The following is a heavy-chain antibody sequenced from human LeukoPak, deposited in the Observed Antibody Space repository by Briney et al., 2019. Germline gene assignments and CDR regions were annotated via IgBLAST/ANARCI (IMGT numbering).Heavy chain of an antibody. Sequence: GGSLRLSCAASGFTFRSYAMNWVRQAPGKGLEWVSAISGSGGSTYYADSVKGRFTISRDNSKNTLYLQMNSLRAEDTAVYYCAKALEGPNWFDPWGQGTLVTVSS. CDR1: GFTFRSYA. V-gene: IGHV3-23*01. CDR2: ISGSGGST. CDR3: AKALEGPNWFDP. J-gene: IGHJ5*02.